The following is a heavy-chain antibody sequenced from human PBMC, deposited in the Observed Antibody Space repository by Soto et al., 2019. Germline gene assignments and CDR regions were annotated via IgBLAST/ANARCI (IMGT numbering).Heavy chain of an antibody. V-gene: IGHV3-30*02. J-gene: IGHJ5*02. Sequence: PGGSLRLSCAASGFTLSSNGMHWVRQAPGKGLEWVAFIWYDGSDKYYADSVKGLFAISRDNSKNTLYLQMNSLRAEDTAVYYCARAGARTILIQLWFWFDPWGQGTLVTVSS. CDR1: GFTLSSNG. CDR2: IWYDGSDK. D-gene: IGHD5-18*01. CDR3: ARAGARTILIQLWFWFDP.